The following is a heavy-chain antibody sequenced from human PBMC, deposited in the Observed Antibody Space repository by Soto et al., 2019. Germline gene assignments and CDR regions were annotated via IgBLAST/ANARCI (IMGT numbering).Heavy chain of an antibody. CDR3: ARDQCFGGGRSCYYFDF. CDR1: VFTFTTYA. Sequence: PGGSLRLACASSVFTFTTYAIHWVRQAPGKGLEWVAVISNDGRGKYYADSVKGRFTISRDNSKNTLYLQMNSLRSDDTAVYYCARDQCFGGGRSCYYFDFWGQGTLVTVSS. CDR2: ISNDGRGK. V-gene: IGHV3-30*04. J-gene: IGHJ4*02. D-gene: IGHD2-15*01.